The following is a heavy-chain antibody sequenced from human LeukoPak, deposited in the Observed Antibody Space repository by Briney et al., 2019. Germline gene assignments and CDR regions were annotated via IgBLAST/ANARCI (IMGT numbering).Heavy chain of an antibody. CDR3: ARGGAYSSSPIDY. V-gene: IGHV1-2*04. D-gene: IGHD6-13*01. Sequence: GASVKVSCKASGYTFIDYYMHWVRQAPGQGLEWMGWIDPNSGGTNYAQKFQGWVTMTRDTSISTAYMELSRLRSDDTAVYYCARGGAYSSSPIDYWGQGTLVTVSS. CDR1: GYTFIDYY. J-gene: IGHJ4*02. CDR2: IDPNSGGT.